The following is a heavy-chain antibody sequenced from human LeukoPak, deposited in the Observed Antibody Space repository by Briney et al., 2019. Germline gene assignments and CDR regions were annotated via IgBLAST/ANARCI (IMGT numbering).Heavy chain of an antibody. CDR2: IYSGGST. J-gene: IGHJ4*02. V-gene: IGHV3-53*04. CDR1: GCTVSSNY. Sequence: GGSLRLSCAASGCTVSSNYMSWVRQAPGKGLEWVSVIYSGGSTYYADSVKGRFTISRHNSKNTLYLQMNSLRAEDTAVYYCAREYYGSGSYFFDYWGQGTLVTVSS. CDR3: AREYYGSGSYFFDY. D-gene: IGHD3-10*01.